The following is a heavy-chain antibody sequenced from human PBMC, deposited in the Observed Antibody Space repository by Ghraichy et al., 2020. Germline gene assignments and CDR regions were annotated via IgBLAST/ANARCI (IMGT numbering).Heavy chain of an antibody. CDR2: INGGGTST. J-gene: IGHJ4*02. CDR1: GFTFSNYW. V-gene: IGHV3-74*01. CDR3: AQVTGYNWFDY. Sequence: LSLTCAASGFTFSNYWMHWVRQAPGKGLVWVSRINGGGTSTNYADSVKGRFTISRDNAKNTLYLQMNSLRAEDTAVYYCAQVTGYNWFDYWGQGTLVIVSS. D-gene: IGHD5-24*01.